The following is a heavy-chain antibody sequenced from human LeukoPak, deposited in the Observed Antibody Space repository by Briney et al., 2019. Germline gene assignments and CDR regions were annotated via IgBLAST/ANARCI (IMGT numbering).Heavy chain of an antibody. CDR2: ISSSSSYI. J-gene: IGHJ6*02. V-gene: IGHV3-21*01. CDR1: GFTFSSYS. CDR3: ARDRRQLWLKGYYGMDV. Sequence: GSLRLSCAASGFTFSSYSMNWVRQAPGKGLEWVSSISSSSSYIYYADSVKGRFTISRDNAKNSLYLQMNSLRAEDTAVYYCARDRRQLWLKGYYGMDVWGQGTTVTVSS. D-gene: IGHD5-18*01.